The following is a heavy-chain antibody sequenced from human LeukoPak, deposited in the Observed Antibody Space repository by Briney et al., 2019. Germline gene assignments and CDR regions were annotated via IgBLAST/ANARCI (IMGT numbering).Heavy chain of an antibody. Sequence: PGGSLRLSCAASGFTSSSFWMCWVRQAPGKGLEWVANIKQDGSKKNYVGSVKGRFTISRDNTKNSLYLQMNSLGPEDTAVYYCARDIDEGSGYYDYWGQGTLVTVSS. CDR3: ARDIDEGSGYYDY. D-gene: IGHD3-22*01. CDR1: GFTSSSFW. CDR2: IKQDGSKK. J-gene: IGHJ4*02. V-gene: IGHV3-7*01.